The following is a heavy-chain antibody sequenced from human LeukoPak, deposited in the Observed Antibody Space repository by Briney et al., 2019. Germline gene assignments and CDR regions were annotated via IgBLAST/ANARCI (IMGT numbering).Heavy chain of an antibody. J-gene: IGHJ4*02. CDR3: AKDPGYCSGGSCWYFDY. CDR2: IRYDGSNK. V-gene: IGHV3-30*02. D-gene: IGHD2-15*01. Sequence: GGSLRLSCAASGFTFSSYGMHWVRQAPGKGLEWVAFIRYDGSNKYYADSVKGRFTISRDNSKNTLYLQMNSLRAEDTAVYYCAKDPGYCSGGSCWYFDYWGQGTLVTVSS. CDR1: GFTFSSYG.